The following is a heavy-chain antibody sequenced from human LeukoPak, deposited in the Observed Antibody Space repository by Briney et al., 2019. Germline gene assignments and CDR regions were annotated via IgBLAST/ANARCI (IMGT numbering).Heavy chain of an antibody. Sequence: GGSLRLSSAASGFTFSSYSMHWVRQAPGKGLEWVAGIWEDGSNIYYADSVKGRFTISRDNSKNTLYLQMNSLRAEDTAVYYCARVGYNSGWYEYWGQGTLVTVSS. CDR2: IWEDGSNI. V-gene: IGHV3-33*01. D-gene: IGHD6-19*01. CDR3: ARVGYNSGWYEY. J-gene: IGHJ4*02. CDR1: GFTFSSYS.